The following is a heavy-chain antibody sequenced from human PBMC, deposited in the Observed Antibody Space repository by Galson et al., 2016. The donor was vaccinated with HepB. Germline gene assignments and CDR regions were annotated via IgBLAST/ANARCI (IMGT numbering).Heavy chain of an antibody. V-gene: IGHV4-4*07. CDR2: IYSSGNT. D-gene: IGHD3-10*01. CDR3: ARDYYGSGAYYP. Sequence: ETLSLTCSVSGDSISMYYRTWIRQPAGKGLEWIGRIYSSGNTNYNRSLQSRLTMSVDASKNEFSLKLSSVTAADTAVYFCARDYYGSGAYYPWGQGTLVIVSS. CDR1: GDSISMYY. J-gene: IGHJ5*02.